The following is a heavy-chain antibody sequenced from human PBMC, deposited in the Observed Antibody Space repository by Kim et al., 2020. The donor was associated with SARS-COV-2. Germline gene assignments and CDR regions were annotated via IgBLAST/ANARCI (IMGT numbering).Heavy chain of an antibody. Sequence: SETLSLTCTVSGGSISSYYWSWIRQPPGKGLEWIGYIYYSGSTNYNPSLKSRVTISVDTSKNQFSLKLSSVTAADTAVYYCARSGSVLLWFGEDYYGMDVWGQGTTVTVSS. D-gene: IGHD3-10*01. CDR2: IYYSGST. V-gene: IGHV4-59*13. J-gene: IGHJ6*02. CDR3: ARSGSVLLWFGEDYYGMDV. CDR1: GGSISSYY.